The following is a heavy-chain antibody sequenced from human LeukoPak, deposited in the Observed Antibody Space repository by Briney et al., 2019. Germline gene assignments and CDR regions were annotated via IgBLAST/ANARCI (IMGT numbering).Heavy chain of an antibody. V-gene: IGHV3-30-3*01. CDR3: ARLHRLTSLLYYYGMDV. CDR2: ISYDGSNK. Sequence: GGSLRLSCAASGFTFSSYTMHWVRQAPGKGLEWVAVISYDGSNKYYADSVKGRFTISRDNSKNTLYLQMNSLRAEDTAVYYCARLHRLTSLLYYYGMDVWGQGTTVTVSS. J-gene: IGHJ6*02. D-gene: IGHD1-26*01. CDR1: GFTFSSYT.